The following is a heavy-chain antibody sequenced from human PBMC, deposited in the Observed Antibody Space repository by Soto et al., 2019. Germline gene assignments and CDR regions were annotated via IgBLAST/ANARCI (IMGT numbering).Heavy chain of an antibody. D-gene: IGHD2-2*01. CDR3: ARYCSSTSCYRANWFDP. CDR2: IIPIFGTA. CDR1: GGTFSSYA. J-gene: IGHJ5*02. Sequence: SVKVSCKASGGTFSSYAISWVRQAPGQGLEWMGGIIPIFGTANYAQKFQGRVTITADESTSTAYMELSSLRSEDTAVYYCARYCSSTSCYRANWFDPWGQGTLVTVSS. V-gene: IGHV1-69*13.